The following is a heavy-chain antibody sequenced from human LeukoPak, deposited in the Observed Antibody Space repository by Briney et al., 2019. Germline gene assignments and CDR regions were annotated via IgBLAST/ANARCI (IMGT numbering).Heavy chain of an antibody. V-gene: IGHV4-34*01. J-gene: IGHJ5*02. CDR1: GGSFSGYY. Sequence: SETLSLTCAVYGGSFSGYYWSWIRQPPGKGLEWIGEINHSGSANYNPSLKSRVTISVDTSKNQFSLKLSSVTAADTAVYYCAREGNDYGDQNWFDPWGQGTLVTVSS. CDR2: INHSGSA. D-gene: IGHD4-17*01. CDR3: AREGNDYGDQNWFDP.